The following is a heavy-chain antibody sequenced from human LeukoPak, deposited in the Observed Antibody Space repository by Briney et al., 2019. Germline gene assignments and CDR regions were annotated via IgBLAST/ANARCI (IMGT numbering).Heavy chain of an antibody. J-gene: IGHJ6*03. Sequence: GGSLRLSCAASGFTFSSYSMNWVRQAPGKGLEWVSSISSSSSYIYYADSVKGRFTISRDNAKNSLYLQMNSLRAEDTAVYYCARLSPEVIFGVVIIRYYYYYMDVWGKGTTVTVSS. V-gene: IGHV3-21*01. D-gene: IGHD3-3*01. CDR2: ISSSSSYI. CDR3: ARLSPEVIFGVVIIRYYYYYMDV. CDR1: GFTFSSYS.